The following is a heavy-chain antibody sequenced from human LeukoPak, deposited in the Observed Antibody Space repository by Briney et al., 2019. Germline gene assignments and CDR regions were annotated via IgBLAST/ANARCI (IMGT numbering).Heavy chain of an antibody. CDR2: IYSGGST. J-gene: IGHJ4*02. CDR3: ARAMDHYFDY. V-gene: IGHV3-53*01. CDR1: GFTVSSNY. Sequence: SGGSLRLSCAASGFTVSSNYMSWVRQAPGKGLEWVSVIYSGGSTYYADSVKGRFTISRDNSKNTLYLQMNSLRAEDTAVYYCARAMDHYFDYWGQGTLVTVSS. D-gene: IGHD5-18*01.